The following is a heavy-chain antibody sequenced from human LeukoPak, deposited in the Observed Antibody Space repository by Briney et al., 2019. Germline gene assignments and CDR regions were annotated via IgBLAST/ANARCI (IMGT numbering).Heavy chain of an antibody. V-gene: IGHV3-23*01. D-gene: IGHD3-10*01. J-gene: IGHJ4*02. Sequence: GGSLRLSCVASGFTFSSYAMGWVRQAPGKGLEWVSSISGSSGTTFYADSVKGRFTISRNISKNTLYLQMNSLRAEDTAVYYCTKYGASGSYFDYWGQGTLVTVSS. CDR3: TKYGASGSYFDY. CDR1: GFTFSSYA. CDR2: ISGSSGTT.